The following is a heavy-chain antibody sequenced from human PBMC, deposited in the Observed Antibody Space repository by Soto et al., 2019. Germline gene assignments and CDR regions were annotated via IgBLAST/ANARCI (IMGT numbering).Heavy chain of an antibody. V-gene: IGHV4-59*01. Sequence: PSETLSLTCTVSGGSIGSYYWSWIRQTPGKGLEWIGYIYYSGTTYYNPSLKSRVTISVDTSKNQFSLKLTSVTAADTAVYYCARDCRYAGYDSTGYYYGGHFDYWGQGALVTVSS. CDR2: IYYSGTT. CDR3: ARDCRYAGYDSTGYYYGGHFDY. CDR1: GGSIGSYY. D-gene: IGHD3-22*01. J-gene: IGHJ4*02.